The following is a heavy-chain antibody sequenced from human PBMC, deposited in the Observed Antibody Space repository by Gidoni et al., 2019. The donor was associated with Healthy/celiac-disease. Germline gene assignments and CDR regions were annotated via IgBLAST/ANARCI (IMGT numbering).Heavy chain of an antibody. CDR1: GFSLSTSGMC. V-gene: IGHV2-70*01. D-gene: IGHD5-12*01. Sequence: QVTLRESGPALVKPTQTLTLTCTFSGFSLSTSGMCVSWIRQPPGKALEWLALIDWDDDKYYSTSLKTRLTIAKDTSKNQVVLTMTNMDPVDTATYYCARLRGDGYTEAFDYWGQGTLVTVSS. J-gene: IGHJ4*02. CDR3: ARLRGDGYTEAFDY. CDR2: IDWDDDK.